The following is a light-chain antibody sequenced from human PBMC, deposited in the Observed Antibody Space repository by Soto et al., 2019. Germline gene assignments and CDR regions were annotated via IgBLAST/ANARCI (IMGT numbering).Light chain of an antibody. CDR1: QGISSY. CDR2: AAS. V-gene: IGKV1-9*01. Sequence: DIPLTQSPSFLSASVGDIVTITFRASQGISSYLAWYQQKPGNAPTRLIYAASTFQSGVPSRFSGSASVTEFTLTIIILQPEDCAPDYCQKINSFPRTSGQGTTVEIQ. J-gene: IGKJ1*01. CDR3: QKINSFPRT.